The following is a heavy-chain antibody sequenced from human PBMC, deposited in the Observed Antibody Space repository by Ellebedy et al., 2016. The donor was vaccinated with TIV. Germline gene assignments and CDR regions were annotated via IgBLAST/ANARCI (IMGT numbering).Heavy chain of an antibody. CDR1: GYTFTDYY. CDR2: VIAENGDT. Sequence: ASVTVSCXASGYTFTDYYLHWVRQAPGQGLEWMGIVIAENGDTNYAHKIRGRLTVSRDTSTRTAYMELSSLTSEDTAVYYCVREKRGGYFDYWGQGTLVTVSS. CDR3: VREKRGGYFDY. V-gene: IGHV1-46*01. D-gene: IGHD3-16*01. J-gene: IGHJ4*02.